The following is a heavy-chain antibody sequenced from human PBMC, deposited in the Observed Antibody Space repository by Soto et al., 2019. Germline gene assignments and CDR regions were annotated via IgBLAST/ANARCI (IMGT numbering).Heavy chain of an antibody. CDR3: ARGRAGTMDV. J-gene: IGHJ6*02. CDR1: GDSVSSNSAA. D-gene: IGHD1-1*01. CDR2: TNHTPKWNN. V-gene: IGHV6-1*01. Sequence: SQTLSLTCVISGDSVSSNSAAWNWIRQSPSRGVEWLGRTNHTPKWNNDYAVSVRSRITINPHTSKNQFSLQLHSGTREATAVYYCARGRAGTMDVWGRGTTVTVSS.